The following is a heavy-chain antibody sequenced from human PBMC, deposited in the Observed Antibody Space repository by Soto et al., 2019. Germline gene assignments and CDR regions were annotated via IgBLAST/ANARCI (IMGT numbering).Heavy chain of an antibody. J-gene: IGHJ6*02. CDR2: ISSSSSYI. CDR1: GFTFSSYS. D-gene: IGHD3-22*01. Sequence: LRLSCAASGFTFSSYSMNWVRQAPGKGLEWVSSISSSSSYIYYADSVKGRFTISRDNAKNSLYLQMNSLRAEDTAVYYCARVGSGYYSDYYGMDVWGQGTTVTVSS. CDR3: ARVGSGYYSDYYGMDV. V-gene: IGHV3-21*01.